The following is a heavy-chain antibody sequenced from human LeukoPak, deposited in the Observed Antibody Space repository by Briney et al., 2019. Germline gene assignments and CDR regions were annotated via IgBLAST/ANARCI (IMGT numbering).Heavy chain of an antibody. CDR3: ARDQRGSSGPTNY. D-gene: IGHD6-19*01. V-gene: IGHV1-2*02. CDR2: INPNSGGT. CDR1: GYTFTGYY. J-gene: IGHJ4*02. Sequence: ASVKVSCKVSGYTFTGYYMHWVRQAPGQGLEWMGWINPNSGGTNYAQKFQGRVTMTRDTSISTAYMELSRLRSDDTAVYYCARDQRGSSGPTNYWGQGTLVTVSS.